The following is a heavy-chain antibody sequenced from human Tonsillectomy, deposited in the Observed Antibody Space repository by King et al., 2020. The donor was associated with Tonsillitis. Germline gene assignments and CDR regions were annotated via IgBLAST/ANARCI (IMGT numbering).Heavy chain of an antibody. V-gene: IGHV1-18*01. CDR1: GYTFISYG. J-gene: IGHJ3*02. CDR2: SSAYNGNT. CDR3: ARRACSSTSCYRGDAFDI. D-gene: IGHD2-2*01. Sequence: QLVQSGAEVKKPGASVKVSCEASGYTFISYGISWVRQAPGQGLEWIGWSSAYNGNTDFAQNLQGRGTLTTDTSTSTAYMELRSLRSDDTAVYYCARRACSSTSCYRGDAFDIWGQGTMVTVSS.